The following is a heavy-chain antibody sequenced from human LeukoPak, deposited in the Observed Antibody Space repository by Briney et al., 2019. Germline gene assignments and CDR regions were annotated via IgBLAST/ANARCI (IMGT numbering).Heavy chain of an antibody. Sequence: PGGSLRLSCAASGFTFSSYGMNWVRQAPGKGLEWVSSVSSSSSYIYYADSVKCRFTISRDNAKNSLSLQMNSLRAEDTAVYYCARDQRATASTGSYFDYWGQGTLVTVSS. CDR2: VSSSSSYI. CDR3: ARDQRATASTGSYFDY. D-gene: IGHD1-1*01. CDR1: GFTFSSYG. J-gene: IGHJ4*02. V-gene: IGHV3-21*01.